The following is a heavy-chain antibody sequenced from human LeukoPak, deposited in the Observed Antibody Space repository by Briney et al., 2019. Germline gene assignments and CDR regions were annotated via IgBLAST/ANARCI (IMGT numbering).Heavy chain of an antibody. Sequence: GGSLRLSCAASGFTVSNNYMNWVRQAPGKGLEWVSLIYSGGSTHYADSVKGRFTISRDNSKNTLYLQMNSLRAEDTAVYYCARSGSMTLSDYWGQGTLVTVSS. CDR3: ARSGSMTLSDY. D-gene: IGHD6-25*01. CDR2: IYSGGST. J-gene: IGHJ4*02. CDR1: GFTVSNNY. V-gene: IGHV3-66*01.